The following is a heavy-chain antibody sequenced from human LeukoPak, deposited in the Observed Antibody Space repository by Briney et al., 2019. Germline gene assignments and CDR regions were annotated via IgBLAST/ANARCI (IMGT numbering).Heavy chain of an antibody. D-gene: IGHD6-13*01. CDR3: ASQGVHSSSRGFDP. V-gene: IGHV4-38-2*01. CDR2: IYHSGST. Sequence: SETLSLTCAVSGYSISSGYYWGWIRQPPGKGLEWIGSIYHSGSTYYNPSLKSRVTISVDTSKNQFSLKLSSVTAADTAVYYCASQGVHSSSRGFDPWRQGTLVTVSS. J-gene: IGHJ5*02. CDR1: GYSISSGYY.